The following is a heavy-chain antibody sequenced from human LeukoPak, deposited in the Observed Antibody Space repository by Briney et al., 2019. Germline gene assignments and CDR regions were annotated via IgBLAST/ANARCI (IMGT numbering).Heavy chain of an antibody. CDR1: GFTFSSYW. Sequence: PGGSLRLSCAASGFTFSSYWMHWVRQAPEKGLVWVSRINSDGSSTSYADSVKGRFTISRDNAKNTLYLQMNSLRAEDTAVYYCARGYGEEILYWGQGTLVTVSS. J-gene: IGHJ4*02. CDR3: ARGYGEEILY. CDR2: INSDGSST. V-gene: IGHV3-74*01. D-gene: IGHD2-15*01.